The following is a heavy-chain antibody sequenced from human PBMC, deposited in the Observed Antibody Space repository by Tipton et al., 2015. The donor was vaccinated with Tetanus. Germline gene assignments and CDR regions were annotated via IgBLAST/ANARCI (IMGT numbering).Heavy chain of an antibody. CDR3: ARDRGDYIYYGMDV. V-gene: IGHV1-2*02. D-gene: IGHD3-22*01. Sequence: QLVQSGAEMKKPGASVKVSCKASGYTFTGYYIYWVRQAPGQGLGWMGWIDPNSGATVYAQKFQGRVTMTRDTSISTAYMELRSLRSDDTAVYYCARDRGDYIYYGMDVWGLGTTVTVS. J-gene: IGHJ6*02. CDR2: IDPNSGAT. CDR1: GYTFTGYY.